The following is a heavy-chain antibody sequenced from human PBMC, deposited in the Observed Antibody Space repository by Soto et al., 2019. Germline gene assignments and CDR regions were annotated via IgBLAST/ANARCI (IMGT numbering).Heavy chain of an antibody. Sequence: GVSLRRSCSASGCIFEDYHMNWVRQAPGKGLEWISDISTSGSTIYYADSVKGRFTLSRDTARDSLYLQMNSLRDEDTAVYYCARDMATTQDFDYWGQGSMVPVSS. CDR3: ARDMATTQDFDY. J-gene: IGHJ4*02. V-gene: IGHV3-48*03. D-gene: IGHD5-12*01. CDR2: ISTSGSTI. CDR1: GCIFEDYH.